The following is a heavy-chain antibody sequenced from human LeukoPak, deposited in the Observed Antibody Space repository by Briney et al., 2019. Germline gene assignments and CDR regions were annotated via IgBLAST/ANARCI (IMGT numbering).Heavy chain of an antibody. CDR2: IKSDGSST. CDR3: AGTDSGYFHH. CDR1: GFAFSNYW. D-gene: IGHD1-26*01. V-gene: IGHV3-74*01. Sequence: SGGSLRLSCAASGFAFSNYWMHWVRQAPGKGLVWVSRIKSDGSSTNYADSVKGRFTISRDNAKNTLYLQMNSLRAEDTAVYYCAGTDSGYFHHWGQGTLVTVSS. J-gene: IGHJ1*01.